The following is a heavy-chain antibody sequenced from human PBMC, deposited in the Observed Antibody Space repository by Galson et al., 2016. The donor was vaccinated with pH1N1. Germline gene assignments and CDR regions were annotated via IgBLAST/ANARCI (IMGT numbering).Heavy chain of an antibody. D-gene: IGHD3-10*01. J-gene: IGHJ4*02. CDR3: ARWYHSASYTDV. CDR1: GDSVSSHTSA. CDR2: TYYRARWYN. Sequence: CAISGDSVSSHTSAWTWLRQSPSRGLEWLGRTYYRARWYNNYGVSVAGRISITPDTAKNQFSLQLKSVNPEDTAVYFCARWYHSASYTDVWGQGTLVTVSS. V-gene: IGHV6-1*01.